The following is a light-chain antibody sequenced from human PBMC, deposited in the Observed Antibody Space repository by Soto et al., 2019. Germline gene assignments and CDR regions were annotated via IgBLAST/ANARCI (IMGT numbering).Light chain of an antibody. V-gene: IGKV1-17*01. J-gene: IGKJ1*01. Sequence: DIQMTQSPSSLSASVGDRVTITCRASQGIANDLGWYQQKPGRAPKLLIYDASNLEAGVPSRFRGSGSGTEFTLTISSLQPDDFATYYCQQYTSYPWTFGQGTKVDIK. CDR3: QQYTSYPWT. CDR2: DAS. CDR1: QGIAND.